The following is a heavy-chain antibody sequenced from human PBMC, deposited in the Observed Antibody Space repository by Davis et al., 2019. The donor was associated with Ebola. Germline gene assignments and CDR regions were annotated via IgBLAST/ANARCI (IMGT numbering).Heavy chain of an antibody. Sequence: GESLKISCAASGFTFSSYSMNWVRQAPGKGLVWVSRINSDGSSTSYADSVKGRFTISRDNAKNSLYLQLNSLRAEDTAVYYCARGGPSVYSSSFTWGQGTLVTVSS. V-gene: IGHV3-74*01. CDR2: INSDGSST. D-gene: IGHD6-13*01. CDR3: ARGGPSVYSSSFT. CDR1: GFTFSSYS. J-gene: IGHJ5*02.